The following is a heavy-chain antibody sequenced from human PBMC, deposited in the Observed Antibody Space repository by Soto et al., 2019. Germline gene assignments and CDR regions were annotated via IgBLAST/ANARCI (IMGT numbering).Heavy chain of an antibody. Sequence: ASVKVSCKASGYTVSSDGISWVRQAPGQGLEWMGWISAYNGNTNYAQKLQGRVTMTKDTSTSTAYMELRSLRSDDTAVYYCASTTVFEVVYNWFDPWGKETLFTVSS. J-gene: IGHJ5*02. CDR3: ASTTVFEVVYNWFDP. CDR1: GYTVSSDG. CDR2: ISAYNGNT. D-gene: IGHD3-3*01. V-gene: IGHV1-18*01.